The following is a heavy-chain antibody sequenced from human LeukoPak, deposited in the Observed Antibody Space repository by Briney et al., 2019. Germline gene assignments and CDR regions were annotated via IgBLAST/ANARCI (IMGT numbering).Heavy chain of an antibody. V-gene: IGHV3-21*01. J-gene: IGHJ4*02. CDR1: GFTFSSYS. CDR2: ISSSSSYI. CDR3: ARDLRTTVTNGDY. Sequence: GGSLRLSCAASGFTFSSYSMNWVRQAPGKGLEWVSSISSSSSYIYYADSVKGRFTTSRDNAKNSLYLQMDSLRAEDTAVYYCARDLRTTVTNGDYWGQGTLVTVSS. D-gene: IGHD4-17*01.